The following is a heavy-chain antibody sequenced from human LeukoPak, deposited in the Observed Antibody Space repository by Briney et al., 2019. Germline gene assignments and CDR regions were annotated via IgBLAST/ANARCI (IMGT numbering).Heavy chain of an antibody. J-gene: IGHJ4*02. Sequence: GASVEVSCKTSGYTFTTYGISWVRQAPGQGLEWMGWISTYNGDTNYAQKLQGRVSMTIDTSTSTAYMELRSLRSDDTAVYYCARDLRDSSSWYRGPKHDYWGQGTLVTVSS. CDR3: ARDLRDSSSWYRGPKHDY. CDR2: ISTYNGDT. CDR1: GYTFTTYG. V-gene: IGHV1-18*01. D-gene: IGHD6-13*01.